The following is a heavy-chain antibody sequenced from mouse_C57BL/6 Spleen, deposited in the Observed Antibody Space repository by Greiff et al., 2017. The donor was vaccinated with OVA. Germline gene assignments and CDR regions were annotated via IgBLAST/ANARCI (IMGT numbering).Heavy chain of an antibody. Sequence: VQLQQSGAELVKPGASVKLSCKASGYTFTSYWMQWVKQRPGQGLEWIGEIDPSDSYTNYNQKFKGKATLTVDTSSSTAYMQLSSLTSEDSAVYYCARSGSSYEAWFAYWGQGTLVTVSA. J-gene: IGHJ3*01. CDR2: IDPSDSYT. D-gene: IGHD1-1*01. CDR1: GYTFTSYW. CDR3: ARSGSSYEAWFAY. V-gene: IGHV1-50*01.